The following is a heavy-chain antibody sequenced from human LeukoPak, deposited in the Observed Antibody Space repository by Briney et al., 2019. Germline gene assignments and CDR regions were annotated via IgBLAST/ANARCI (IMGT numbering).Heavy chain of an antibody. D-gene: IGHD5-18*01. J-gene: IGHJ4*02. V-gene: IGHV3-64*01. CDR2: ISSNGGST. CDR3: ARAEVGGYGYNY. CDR1: GFTFSSYA. Sequence: GSLRLSCAASGFTFSSYAMHWVRQAPGKGLEYVSAISSNGGSTYYANSVKGRFTISRDNSKNTLYLQMGSLRAEDMAVYYCARAEVGGYGYNYWGQGTLVTVSS.